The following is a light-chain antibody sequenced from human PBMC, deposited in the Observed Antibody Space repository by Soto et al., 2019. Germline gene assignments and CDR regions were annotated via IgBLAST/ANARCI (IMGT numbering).Light chain of an antibody. J-gene: IGLJ1*01. CDR3: AAWDDSLSGYV. V-gene: IGLV1-47*01. CDR1: SCNIGSNY. CDR2: RNN. Sequence: QSVLTPPPTASGTPGQRVTISCSGSSCNIGSNYVYWYQQLPGTAPNLLIYRNNQRPSGVPDRFSGSKSGTSASLAISGLRSEDEADYYCAAWDDSLSGYVFGTGTKLTVL.